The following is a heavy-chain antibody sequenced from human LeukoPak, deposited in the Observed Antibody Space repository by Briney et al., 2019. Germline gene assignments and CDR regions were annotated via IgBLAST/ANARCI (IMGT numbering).Heavy chain of an antibody. Sequence: GRSLRLSCAASGFTFSSYAMHWVRQAPGKGLEWLAVISYDGSNKYYADSVKGRFTISRDNSKNTLYLQMNSLRAEDTAVYYCALIDYWGQGTLVTVSS. CDR3: ALIDY. CDR1: GFTFSSYA. CDR2: ISYDGSNK. J-gene: IGHJ4*02. V-gene: IGHV3-30*04.